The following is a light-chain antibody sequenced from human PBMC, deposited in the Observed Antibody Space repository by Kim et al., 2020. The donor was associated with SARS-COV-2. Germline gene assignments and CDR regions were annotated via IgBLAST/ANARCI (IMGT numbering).Light chain of an antibody. J-gene: IGKJ2*01. CDR1: QSVGSN. CDR3: QQYNRWPPYI. CDR2: GAS. V-gene: IGKV3-15*01. Sequence: VSPGESATLSCRASQSVGSNLAWYQQSPGQAPRLLISGASTRATGVPARFSGSGSGTEFTLTISSPQSEDFAVYYCQQYNRWPPYIFGQGTKLEIK.